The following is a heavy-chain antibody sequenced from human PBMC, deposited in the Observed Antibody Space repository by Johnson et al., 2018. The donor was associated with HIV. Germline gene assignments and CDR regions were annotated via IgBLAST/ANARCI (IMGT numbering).Heavy chain of an antibody. CDR2: ISFDGSTQ. J-gene: IGHJ3*02. CDR1: GLNFSDSS. D-gene: IGHD2-15*01. CDR3: ANSGVHCIGGRCYDALDI. Sequence: QVQLVESGGGVVQPETSMRLSCAAFGLNFSDSSMHWVRQAPGKGLEWVAVISFDGSTQSYADSVKGRFSISRDNSKNTLYMEINSLRAEDTALYYCANSGVHCIGGRCYDALDIWGQGTMVTVSS. V-gene: IGHV3-30*18.